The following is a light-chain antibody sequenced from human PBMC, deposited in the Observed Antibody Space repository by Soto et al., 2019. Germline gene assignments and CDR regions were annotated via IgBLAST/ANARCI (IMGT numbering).Light chain of an antibody. J-gene: IGKJ1*01. CDR1: QTISSW. CDR3: QQSYSTPPT. V-gene: IGKV1-5*03. Sequence: DIQMTQSPSTLSGSVGDRVTITCRASQTISSWLAWYQQKPGKAPKLLIYKASSLESGVPSRFSGSRSGTDFTLTISSLHPEDFATYYCQQSYSTPPTFGQGTKVDIK. CDR2: KAS.